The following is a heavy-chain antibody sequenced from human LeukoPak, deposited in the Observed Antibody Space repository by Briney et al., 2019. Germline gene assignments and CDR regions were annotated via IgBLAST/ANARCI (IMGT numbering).Heavy chain of an antibody. CDR1: GYTFTSYD. CDR3: ARGRRVRGPRGGFDY. Sequence: GASVKVSCKASGYTFTSYDINWVRQATGQGLEWVGWMNPNSGNTGYAQKFQGRVTMTRNTSISTAYMELSSLRSEDTAVYYCARGRRVRGPRGGFDYWGQGTLVTVSS. J-gene: IGHJ4*02. CDR2: MNPNSGNT. V-gene: IGHV1-8*01. D-gene: IGHD3-10*01.